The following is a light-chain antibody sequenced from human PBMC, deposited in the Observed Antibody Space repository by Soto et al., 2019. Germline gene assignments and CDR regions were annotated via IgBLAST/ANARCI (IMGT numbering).Light chain of an antibody. CDR3: QQYYTTLT. Sequence: DIVMTQSPDSLAVSLGERATINCKSSQSVLYNSDNKTYLAWYQQKPGPPPKLLIYWASTRDSGVPDRFSGRGSGADFTLTISRLQAEDVAVYYCQQYYTTLTFGGGTKVEIK. J-gene: IGKJ4*01. V-gene: IGKV4-1*01. CDR1: QSVLYNSDNKTY. CDR2: WAS.